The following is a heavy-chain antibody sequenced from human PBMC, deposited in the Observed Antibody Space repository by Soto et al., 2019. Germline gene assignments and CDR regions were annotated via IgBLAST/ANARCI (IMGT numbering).Heavy chain of an antibody. CDR3: ERDGERIVDYGGNSATYYFDY. Sequence: GGSLRLSCAASGFTFSSYWMHWVRQAPGKGLVWVSRINSDGSSTDYADSVKGRFTISRDNAKNTLYLQMNSLRAEDTAVYYCERDGERIVDYGGNSATYYFDYWGQGTLVTVSS. D-gene: IGHD4-17*01. CDR1: GFTFSSYW. J-gene: IGHJ4*02. CDR2: INSDGSST. V-gene: IGHV3-74*01.